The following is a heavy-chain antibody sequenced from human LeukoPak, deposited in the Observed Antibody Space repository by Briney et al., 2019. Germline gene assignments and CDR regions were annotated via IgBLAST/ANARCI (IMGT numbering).Heavy chain of an antibody. CDR3: AKDYEWELPVYFDY. CDR1: GFTFSSYG. V-gene: IGHV3-23*01. J-gene: IGHJ4*02. D-gene: IGHD1-26*01. CDR2: ISGSGGST. Sequence: PGGSLRLSCAASGFTFSSYGMHWVRQAPGKGLEWVSAISGSGGSTYYADSVKGRFTISRDNSKNTLYLQMNSLRAEDTAVYYCAKDYEWELPVYFDYWGQGTLVTVSS.